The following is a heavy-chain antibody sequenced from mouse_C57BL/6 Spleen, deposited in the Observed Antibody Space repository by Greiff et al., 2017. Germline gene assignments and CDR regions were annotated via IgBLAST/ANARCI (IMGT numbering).Heavy chain of an antibody. CDR1: GYTFTSYW. D-gene: IGHD1-1*01. CDR2: IDPSDSYT. J-gene: IGHJ2*01. CDR3: ARSPSLITTVVANFDY. V-gene: IGHV1-50*01. Sequence: QVQLQQSGAELVKPGASVKLSCKASGYTFTSYWMQWVKQRPGQGLEWIGEIDPSDSYTNYNQKFKGKATLTVDTSSSTAYMQLSSLTSEDSAVYYCARSPSLITTVVANFDYWGQGTTLTVSS.